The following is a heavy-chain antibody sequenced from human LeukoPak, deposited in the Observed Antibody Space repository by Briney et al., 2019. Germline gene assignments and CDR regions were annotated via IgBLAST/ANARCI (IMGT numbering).Heavy chain of an antibody. CDR2: ISYDGKNE. V-gene: IGHV3-30*18. D-gene: IGHD5-24*01. J-gene: IGHJ4*02. CDR3: AKRMAVDYFDY. Sequence: GGSLRLSCAASGFTFSNFGMHWVRQAPGKGLEWVAVISYDGKNEYYTDSVKGRFTISRDNAKNTVYLQMNSLKPEDTAVYYCAKRMAVDYFDYWGQGTLVTVSS. CDR1: GFTFSNFG.